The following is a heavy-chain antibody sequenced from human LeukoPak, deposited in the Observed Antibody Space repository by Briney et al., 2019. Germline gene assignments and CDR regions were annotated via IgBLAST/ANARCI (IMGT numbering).Heavy chain of an antibody. Sequence: GASVKVSCKASGYTFTSYAISWVRQAPGQGLEWMGWISAYNGNTNYAQKFQGRVTMTKDTSTSTAYMELSSLRSEDTAVYYCASARGAATHFDYWGQGTLVTVSS. V-gene: IGHV1-18*01. CDR2: ISAYNGNT. CDR1: GYTFTSYA. CDR3: ASARGAATHFDY. J-gene: IGHJ4*02. D-gene: IGHD1-26*01.